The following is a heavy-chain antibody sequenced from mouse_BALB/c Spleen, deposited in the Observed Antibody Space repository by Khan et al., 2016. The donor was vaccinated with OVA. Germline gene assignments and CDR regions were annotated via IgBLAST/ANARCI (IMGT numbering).Heavy chain of an antibody. V-gene: IGHV1-4*01. Sequence: QVQLKESGAELARPGASVKMSCKASGYTFTSYTIHWIKLRPGQGLEWIGYINPSNGYTNYNQKFKNKATLTADKATTTAYIEMSSLTSDDSALYNCVRDGAYHRSDGWCAYWGQGTLVTVSA. CDR3: VRDGAYHRSDGWCAY. D-gene: IGHD2-14*01. CDR1: GYTFTSYT. J-gene: IGHJ3*01. CDR2: INPSNGYT.